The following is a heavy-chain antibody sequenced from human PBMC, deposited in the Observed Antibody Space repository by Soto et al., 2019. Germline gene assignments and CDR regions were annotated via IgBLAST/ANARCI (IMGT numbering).Heavy chain of an antibody. V-gene: IGHV4-59*01. D-gene: IGHD6-19*01. CDR1: GGSISSYY. CDR3: ARGAVAGIDY. J-gene: IGHJ4*02. CDR2: MYYSGST. Sequence: SETLSLTCTVSGGSISSYYWSWIRQPPGKGLEWIGYMYYSGSTNYNPSLKSRVTISVDTSKNQFSLKLSSVTAADTAVYYCARGAVAGIDYWGQGTLVTVSS.